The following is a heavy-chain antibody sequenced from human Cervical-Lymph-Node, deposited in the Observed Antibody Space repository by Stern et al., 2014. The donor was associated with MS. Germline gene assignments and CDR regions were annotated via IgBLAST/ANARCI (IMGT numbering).Heavy chain of an antibody. D-gene: IGHD2-2*01. V-gene: IGHV4-31*03. CDR2: LYYSGTT. CDR3: ARGSVVVPAATPFDY. CDR1: GGSISSYHYS. J-gene: IGHJ4*02. Sequence: VQLEESGPGLVQPSQTLSLTCPVSGGSISSYHYSWSLIRQHPGKGLESIGYLYYSGTTHYQPSLKSRVTISEDTSKNQFSLKLSSVTAADTAVYYCARGSVVVPAATPFDYWGQGTLVTVSS.